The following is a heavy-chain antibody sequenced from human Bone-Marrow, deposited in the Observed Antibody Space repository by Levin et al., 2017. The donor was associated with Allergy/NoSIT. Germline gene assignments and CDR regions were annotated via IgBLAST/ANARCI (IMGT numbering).Heavy chain of an antibody. J-gene: IGHJ3*02. D-gene: IGHD6-13*01. CDR1: GFSLSTSGVG. V-gene: IGHV2-5*02. CDR2: IYCDDDK. Sequence: SGPTLVKPTQTLTLTCTFSGFSLSTSGVGVGWIRQPPGKALEWLALIYCDDDKLYSPSLKSRLTITKDTSNNQVVLTMTNMDAVDTATYYCAHRSVAGRAAADHAFEIWGQGTMVTVSS. CDR3: AHRSVAGRAAADHAFEI.